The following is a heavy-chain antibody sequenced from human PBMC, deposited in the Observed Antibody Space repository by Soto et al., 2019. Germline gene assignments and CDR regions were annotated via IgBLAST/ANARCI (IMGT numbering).Heavy chain of an antibody. J-gene: IGHJ5*02. D-gene: IGHD1-26*01. V-gene: IGHV4-59*01. CDR3: AREIRLVGVTGWFDP. Sequence: QVQLQESGPGLVKVSETLSLTCTVSGGSINSYYWSWIRQPPGKGLEWVADIDYSGRTNYNPSLRRQITISVDTSKNQLSLKVRSVTAADTAVYYCAREIRLVGVTGWFDPWGQGTLVTVSS. CDR2: IDYSGRT. CDR1: GGSINSYY.